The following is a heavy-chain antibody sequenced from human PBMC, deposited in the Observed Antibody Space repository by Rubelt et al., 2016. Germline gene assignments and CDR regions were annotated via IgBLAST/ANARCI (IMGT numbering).Heavy chain of an antibody. CDR1: GGSISSYY. D-gene: IGHD6-19*01. CDR2: IYHSGST. Sequence: QVQLQESGPGLVKPSETLSLTCTVSGGSISSYYWSWIRQPPGKGLEWIGSIYHSGSTYYNPSLKRRVTISVDTSKNQFSLKLSSVTAADTAVYYCARAAGEAVAGYNWFDPWGQGTLVTVSS. V-gene: IGHV4-38-2*02. J-gene: IGHJ5*02. CDR3: ARAAGEAVAGYNWFDP.